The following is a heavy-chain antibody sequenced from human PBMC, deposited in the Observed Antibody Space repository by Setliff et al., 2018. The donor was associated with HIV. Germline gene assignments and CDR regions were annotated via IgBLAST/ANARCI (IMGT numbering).Heavy chain of an antibody. CDR1: GYTFTDYY. CDR2: VDPEDGET. J-gene: IGHJ5*02. V-gene: IGHV1-69-2*01. Sequence: ASVKVSCKASGYTFTDYYIHWVQQAPGKGLEWMGRVDPEDGETRIAEKFQGRVTLTAETSKDTAYMELSSLRYEDTAVYYCATMAENNYDFWSAYYRWFDPWGQGTRVTVSS. D-gene: IGHD3-3*01. CDR3: ATMAENNYDFWSAYYRWFDP.